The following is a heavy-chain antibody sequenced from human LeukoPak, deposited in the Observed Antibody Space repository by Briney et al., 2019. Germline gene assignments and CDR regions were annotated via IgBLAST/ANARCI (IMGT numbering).Heavy chain of an antibody. Sequence: GGSLRLSCAASGFTFSKAWMSWVRQAPGKGLEWLGRIKSKTDGGTTDYAAPVKGRFIISRDDSKNTLYLQMNSLKTEDTAVYYCTTDGTTFLYKWLATLDYWGQGTLVTVSS. J-gene: IGHJ4*02. CDR2: IKSKTDGGTT. V-gene: IGHV3-15*01. CDR3: TTDGTTFLYKWLATLDY. CDR1: GFTFSKAW. D-gene: IGHD6-19*01.